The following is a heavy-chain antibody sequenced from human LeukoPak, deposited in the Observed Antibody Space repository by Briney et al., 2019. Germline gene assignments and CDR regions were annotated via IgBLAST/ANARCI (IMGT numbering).Heavy chain of an antibody. D-gene: IGHD3-10*01. V-gene: IGHV3-30*04. CDR2: ISRDGSGT. CDR1: GFTFSGSA. Sequence: HAGGSLRLSCAASGFTFSGSAIHWVRQAPGKGLEWVAVISRDGSGTYYADSVKGRFTISRDNSKNTLYLQMNSLEPDDTAVYYCARDAFYSSGTYIDYWGQGTLVTVSS. J-gene: IGHJ4*02. CDR3: ARDAFYSSGTYIDY.